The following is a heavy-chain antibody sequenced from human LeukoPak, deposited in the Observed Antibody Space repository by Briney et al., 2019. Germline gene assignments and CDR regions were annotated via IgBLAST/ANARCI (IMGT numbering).Heavy chain of an antibody. CDR1: GYTFTSYD. D-gene: IGHD6-19*01. Sequence: ASVKVSCKASGYTFTSYDINWVRQATGQGLEWMGWMNPNSGNTGYAQKFQGRVTMTRNTSISTAYMELSSLRSEDTAVYYCARYNGYSSGWYVPNPTFDYWGQGTLVTVSS. CDR3: ARYNGYSSGWYVPNPTFDY. V-gene: IGHV1-8*01. CDR2: MNPNSGNT. J-gene: IGHJ4*02.